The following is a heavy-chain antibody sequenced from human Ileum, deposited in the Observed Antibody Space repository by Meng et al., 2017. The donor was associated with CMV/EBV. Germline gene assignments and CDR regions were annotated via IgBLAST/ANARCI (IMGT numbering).Heavy chain of an antibody. J-gene: IGHJ4*02. Sequence: GGSLSLSCVVSGFTFDDFAMHWVRQAPGKGLEWVSLISWDSVTTYYGDSVSGRFTISRDNSKNVLYLQMDFLGPEDTAIYYCSKDRTKYASGWFDFWGQGTRVTVSS. V-gene: IGHV3-43D*03. CDR1: GFTFDDFA. D-gene: IGHD6-19*01. CDR2: ISWDSVTT. CDR3: SKDRTKYASGWFDF.